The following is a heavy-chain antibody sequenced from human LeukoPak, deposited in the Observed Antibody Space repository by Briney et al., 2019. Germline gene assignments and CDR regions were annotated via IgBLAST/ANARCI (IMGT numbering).Heavy chain of an antibody. Sequence: GGSLRLSCAASGFTFSSYAMHWVRQAPGKGLEWVAVISYDGSNKYHADSVKGRFTISRDNSKNTLYLQMNSLRAEDTAVYYCARELYNYIAFDIWGQGTMVTVSS. V-gene: IGHV3-30-3*01. J-gene: IGHJ3*02. D-gene: IGHD1-1*01. CDR2: ISYDGSNK. CDR3: ARELYNYIAFDI. CDR1: GFTFSSYA.